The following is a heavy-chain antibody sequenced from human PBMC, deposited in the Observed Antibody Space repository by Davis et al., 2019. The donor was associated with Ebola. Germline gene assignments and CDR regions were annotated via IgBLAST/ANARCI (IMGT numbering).Heavy chain of an antibody. V-gene: IGHV4-39*07. D-gene: IGHD3-16*01. CDR2: IYYSGST. J-gene: IGHJ5*02. CDR3: ARELRFWFDP. CDR1: GVSISSSSYY. Sequence: SETLSLTCTVSGVSISSSSYYWGWIRQPPGKGLEWIGSIYYSGSTYYNPSLKSRVTISVDTSKNQFSLKLSSVTAADTAVYYCARELRFWFDPWGQGTLVTVSS.